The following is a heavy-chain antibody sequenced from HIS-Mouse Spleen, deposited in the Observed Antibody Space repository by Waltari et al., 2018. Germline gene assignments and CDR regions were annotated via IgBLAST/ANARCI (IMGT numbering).Heavy chain of an antibody. V-gene: IGHV4-39*07. CDR3: AREIPYSSSWYDWYFDL. Sequence: QLQLQESGPGLVKPSETLSLTCTVSGGSISSSSYYWGWIRQPPGKGLEWIGGIYYRGVTYDNPSLKSRGTIAVDPSKNQFSLKLSSVTAADTAVYYCAREIPYSSSWYDWYFDLWGRGTLVTVSS. CDR2: IYYRGVT. D-gene: IGHD6-13*01. CDR1: GGSISSSSYY. J-gene: IGHJ2*01.